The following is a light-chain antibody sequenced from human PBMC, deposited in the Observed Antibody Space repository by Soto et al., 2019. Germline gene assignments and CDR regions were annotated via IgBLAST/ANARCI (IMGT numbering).Light chain of an antibody. J-gene: IGKJ4*01. Sequence: EVVMTQSPATLSVSPGETATLSCGASQSVVRSLAWYQQKPGQPPSLLIFDSSTRATGAPDRFSGSGSGADFTLTISSLEPGDFALYYCQQHINWPLTFGGGTKV. CDR3: QQHINWPLT. CDR1: QSVVRS. CDR2: DSS. V-gene: IGKV3-11*01.